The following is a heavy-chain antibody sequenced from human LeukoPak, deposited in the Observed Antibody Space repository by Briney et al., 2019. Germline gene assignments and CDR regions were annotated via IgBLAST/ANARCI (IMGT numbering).Heavy chain of an antibody. CDR3: ARGYCSGGFCFDY. CDR1: GYSFTIYW. D-gene: IGHD2-15*01. Sequence: GESLKISCKGSGYSFTIYWIDWVRQMPGKGLEWMGIIYPGDSDTRYSPSFQGQVTISADKSISTAYLQWSSLKASDTAMYYCARGYCSGGFCFDYWGQGTLVTVSS. J-gene: IGHJ4*02. CDR2: IYPGDSDT. V-gene: IGHV5-51*01.